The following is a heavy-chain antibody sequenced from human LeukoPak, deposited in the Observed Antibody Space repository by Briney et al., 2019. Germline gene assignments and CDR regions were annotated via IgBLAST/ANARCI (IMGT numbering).Heavy chain of an antibody. V-gene: IGHV4-34*01. J-gene: IGHJ3*02. Sequence: SETLSLSCTVSGGSISSYCWSWIRQPPGKGVEWIGEINHSGSTNYNPSLKSRVTISVDTSKNQFSLKLSSVTAADTAVYYCASLWPYHLSAFDISGQGTMVTVSS. CDR2: INHSGST. D-gene: IGHD2-2*01. CDR3: ASLWPYHLSAFDI. CDR1: GGSISSYC.